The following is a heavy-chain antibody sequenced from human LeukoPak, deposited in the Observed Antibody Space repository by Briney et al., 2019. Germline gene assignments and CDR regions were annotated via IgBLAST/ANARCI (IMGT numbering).Heavy chain of an antibody. J-gene: IGHJ4*02. CDR1: GGSISSGGYY. CDR2: MFNSGGF. CDR3: ARHSLLLPFDY. V-gene: IGHV4-31*03. Sequence: PSETLSLTCTVSGGSISSGGYYWSWIRQFPGKGLEWIAYMFNSGGFHYTPSLQSRLTMSVDTSKGQFSLKVISVTAADTAVYYCARHSLLLPFDYWGQGTLVTVSS. D-gene: IGHD5-18*01.